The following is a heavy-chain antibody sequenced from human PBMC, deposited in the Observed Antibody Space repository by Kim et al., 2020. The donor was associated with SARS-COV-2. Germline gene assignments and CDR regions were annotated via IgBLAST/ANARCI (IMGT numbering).Heavy chain of an antibody. CDR3: ARDRPGGPAATLNWFDP. V-gene: IGHV4-61*01. J-gene: IGHJ5*02. Sequence: SETLSLTCTVSGGSVSSGSYYWSWIRQPPGKGLEWIGYIYYSGSTNYNPSLKSRVTISVDTSKNQFSLKLSSVTAADTAVYYCARDRPGGPAATLNWFDPWGQGTLVTVSS. CDR2: IYYSGST. D-gene: IGHD2-2*01. CDR1: GGSVSSGSYY.